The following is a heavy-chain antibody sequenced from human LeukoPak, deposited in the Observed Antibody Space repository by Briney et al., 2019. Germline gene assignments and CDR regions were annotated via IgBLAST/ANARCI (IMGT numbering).Heavy chain of an antibody. CDR2: ISAYNGNT. Sequence: ASVKVSCKASGYTFTSYGIGWVRQAPGQGLEWMGWISAYNGNTNYAQKLQGRVTMTTDTSTSTAYMELRSLRSDDTAVYYCARAAVTTPPHDYWGQGTLVTVSS. CDR1: GYTFTSYG. D-gene: IGHD4-17*01. CDR3: ARAAVTTPPHDY. V-gene: IGHV1-18*01. J-gene: IGHJ4*02.